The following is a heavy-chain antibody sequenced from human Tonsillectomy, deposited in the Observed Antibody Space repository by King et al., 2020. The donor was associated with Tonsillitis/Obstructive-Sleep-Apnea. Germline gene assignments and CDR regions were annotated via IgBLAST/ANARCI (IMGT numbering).Heavy chain of an antibody. J-gene: IGHJ6*02. CDR2: IWYDGSNK. V-gene: IGHV3-33*01. CDR3: ATTTVXTXTDYXYYDMXV. D-gene: IGHD4-23*01. Sequence: VQLVESGGGVVQPGRSLRLSCAASGFTFSSYGMHWVRQAPGKGLEWVAVIWYDGSNKYYADSVKGRFTISRDNSKNTLFLQMNSLRAEDTAVYYCATTTVXTXTDYXYYDMXVWGXGTTVTVSS. CDR1: GFTFSSYG.